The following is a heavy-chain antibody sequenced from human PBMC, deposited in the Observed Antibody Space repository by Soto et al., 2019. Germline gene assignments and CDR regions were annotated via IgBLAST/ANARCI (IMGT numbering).Heavy chain of an antibody. V-gene: IGHV4-31*03. CDR2: IYYSGST. J-gene: IGHJ4*02. D-gene: IGHD3-10*01. CDR1: GGSISSGGYY. CDR3: ARDRGGDYGSGSYFDY. Sequence: QVQLQESGPGLVKPSQTLSLTCTVSGGSISSGGYYWSWIRQHPGKGLEWIGYIYYSGSTYYNPSPKSRVTISVDTSKNQSSLKLSSVTAADTAVYYCARDRGGDYGSGSYFDYWGQGTLVTVSS.